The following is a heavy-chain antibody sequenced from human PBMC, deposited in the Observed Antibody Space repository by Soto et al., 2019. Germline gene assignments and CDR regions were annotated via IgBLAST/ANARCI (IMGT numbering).Heavy chain of an antibody. Sequence: SQALSLGRAVYGGYYSGYYCSWIRQHPGKGLEWIGEINHSGSTNYNPSLKSRVTISVDTSKNQFSLKLSSVTAADTAVYYCARFPVLRNSGYEDHDAFDIWCQGTMVT. V-gene: IGHV4-34*01. CDR1: GGYYSGYY. D-gene: IGHD5-12*01. CDR3: ARFPVLRNSGYEDHDAFDI. CDR2: INHSGST. J-gene: IGHJ3*02.